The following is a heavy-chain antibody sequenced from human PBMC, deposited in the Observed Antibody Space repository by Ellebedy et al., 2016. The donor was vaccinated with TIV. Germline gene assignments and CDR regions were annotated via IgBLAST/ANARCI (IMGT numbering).Heavy chain of an antibody. Sequence: ASVKVSCXASGGTFSSYAISWVRQAPGQGLEWMGWMNPNSGNTGYAQKFQGRVTMTRNTSISTAYMELSSLRSEDTAVYYCARAAIVGASHYYYMDVWGKGTTVTVSS. D-gene: IGHD1-26*01. CDR2: MNPNSGNT. CDR1: GGTFSSYA. J-gene: IGHJ6*03. CDR3: ARAAIVGASHYYYMDV. V-gene: IGHV1-8*02.